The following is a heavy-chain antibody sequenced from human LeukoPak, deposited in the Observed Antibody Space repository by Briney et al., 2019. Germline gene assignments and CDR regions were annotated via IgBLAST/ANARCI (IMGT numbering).Heavy chain of an antibody. CDR2: FYHSGIT. CDR1: GGSISSGHW. D-gene: IGHD6-6*01. Sequence: SDTLSLTGAVSGGSISSGHWWSWDRQPPGKGLEWIAEFYHSGITNYNPSLRSRLTISVDKSKNQFSLRLTSVTAADTAVYYCVRDHSISSLDSWGQGTLVTVSS. J-gene: IGHJ5*01. V-gene: IGHV4-4*02. CDR3: VRDHSISSLDS.